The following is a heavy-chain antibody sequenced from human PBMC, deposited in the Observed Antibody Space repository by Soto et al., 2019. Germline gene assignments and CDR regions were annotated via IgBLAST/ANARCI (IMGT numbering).Heavy chain of an antibody. V-gene: IGHV1-2*02. D-gene: IGHD6-13*01. J-gene: IGHJ6*02. CDR1: GYTFTGYY. Sequence: GASVEVSCKASGYTFTGYYIHWVRQAPGQGLEGVGWINPNSGGTNYAQKFQGRVTMTRDTSISTAYMELSRLRYDDTAVYSCASDPPRIAAAGRYGMDVWGQGTTVTVSS. CDR2: INPNSGGT. CDR3: ASDPPRIAAAGRYGMDV.